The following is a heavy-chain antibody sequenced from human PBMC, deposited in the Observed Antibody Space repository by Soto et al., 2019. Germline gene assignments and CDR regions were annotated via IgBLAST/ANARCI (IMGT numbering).Heavy chain of an antibody. CDR1: GYRFTSYW. CDR3: ARKDKSGYFNWFDP. CDR2: IFPSDSDT. J-gene: IGHJ5*02. Sequence: GESLKISCRTSGYRFTSYWSAWVRQMTGKGLEWMGIIFPSDSDTRYSPSFQGQVTISADRSTSTVFLQWASLKASDTAVYFCARKDKSGYFNWFDPWGQGTLVTV. D-gene: IGHD3-22*01. V-gene: IGHV5-51*01.